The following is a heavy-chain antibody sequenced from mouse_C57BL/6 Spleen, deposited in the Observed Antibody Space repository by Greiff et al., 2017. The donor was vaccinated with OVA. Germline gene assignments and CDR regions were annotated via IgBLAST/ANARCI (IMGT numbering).Heavy chain of an antibody. CDR3: AREGDYGKGYFDV. J-gene: IGHJ1*03. CDR2: ISDGGSYT. Sequence: EVQVVESGGGLVKPGGSLKLSCAASGFTFSSYAMSWVPQTPEKRLEWVATISDGGSYTYYPDNVKGRFTISRDNAKNNLYLQMSHLKSEDTAMYYCAREGDYGKGYFDVWGTGTTVTVSS. CDR1: GFTFSSYA. D-gene: IGHD1-1*01. V-gene: IGHV5-4*01.